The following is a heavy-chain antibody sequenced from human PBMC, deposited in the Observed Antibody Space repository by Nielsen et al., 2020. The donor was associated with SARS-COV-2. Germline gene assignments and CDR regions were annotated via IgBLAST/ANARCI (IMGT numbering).Heavy chain of an antibody. D-gene: IGHD3-3*01. CDR2: ISVYNGNT. CDR1: GYTFTSYG. CDR3: ARDSDYDFWSGYRDAFDI. V-gene: IGHV1-18*01. Sequence: ASVKVSCKASGYTFTSYGISWVRQAPGQGLEWMGWISVYNGNTNYAQKLQGRVTMTTDTSTSTAYMELRSLRSDDTAVYYCARDSDYDFWSGYRDAFDIWGQGTMVTVSS. J-gene: IGHJ3*02.